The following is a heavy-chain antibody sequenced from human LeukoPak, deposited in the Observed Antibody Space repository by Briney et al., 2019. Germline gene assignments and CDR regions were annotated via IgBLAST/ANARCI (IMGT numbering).Heavy chain of an antibody. CDR1: GYTFTIYG. Sequence: ASVKVSCKASGYTFTIYGISWVRQAPGQGLEWMGWISAYNGNTNYAQKRQGRVTLTTDTSTSTAYMKMRSVRAAQTAVYYCARDPFSWYCSSTSCPFDYWGQGTLVTVSS. V-gene: IGHV1-18*01. D-gene: IGHD2-2*01. CDR2: ISAYNGNT. J-gene: IGHJ4*02. CDR3: ARDPFSWYCSSTSCPFDY.